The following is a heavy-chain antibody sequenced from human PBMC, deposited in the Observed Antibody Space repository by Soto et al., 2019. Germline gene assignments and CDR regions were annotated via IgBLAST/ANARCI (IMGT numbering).Heavy chain of an antibody. J-gene: IGHJ6*03. V-gene: IGHV3-23*01. CDR2: IRDGGSST. D-gene: IGHD3-3*01. CDR3: AKVTGAIFGVVARENYYMDV. CDR1: GFTFSSYA. Sequence: GGSLRLSCAASGFTFSSYAMSWVRQAPGKGLEWVSAIRDGGSSTYYADSVKGRFTISRDNSKNTLYLQMNSLRAEDTAVYYCAKVTGAIFGVVARENYYMDVWGKGTTVTGLL.